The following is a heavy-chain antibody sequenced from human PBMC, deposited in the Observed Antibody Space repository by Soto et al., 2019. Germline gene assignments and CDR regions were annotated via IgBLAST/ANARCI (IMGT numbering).Heavy chain of an antibody. D-gene: IGHD5-12*01. CDR3: ERDIGGYDLFGPPGY. CDR2: IYSGGST. J-gene: IGHJ4*02. Sequence: GGSLRLSCAASGFTVSSNYMSWVRQAPGKGLEWVSVIYSGGSTYYADSVKGRFTISRDNSKNTLYPQMNSLRAEDTAVYYCERDIGGYDLFGPPGYWGQGTLVTVYS. V-gene: IGHV3-53*01. CDR1: GFTVSSNY.